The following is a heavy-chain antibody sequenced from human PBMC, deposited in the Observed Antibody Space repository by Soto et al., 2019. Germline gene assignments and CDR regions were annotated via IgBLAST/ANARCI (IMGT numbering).Heavy chain of an antibody. J-gene: IGHJ4*02. CDR2: VFPGDSDT. CDR3: ARRDGNYFFY. CDR1: GCSFSSHW. Sequence: PGESLKISCKSSGCSFSSHWIGWVRQKPGKGLEWMGIVFPGDSDTRYSPSFQGQVTISADKSISTAYLQWSSLKASDTAMYYCARRDGNYFFYWGQGTLVTVSS. V-gene: IGHV5-51*01.